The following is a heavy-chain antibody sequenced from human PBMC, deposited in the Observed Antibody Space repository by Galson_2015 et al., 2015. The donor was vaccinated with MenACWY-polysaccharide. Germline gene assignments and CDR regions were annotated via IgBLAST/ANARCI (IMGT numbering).Heavy chain of an antibody. V-gene: IGHV1-69*13. Sequence: SVKVSCKASGGTFKSQGIDWVRQAPGQGLEWMGGIIPIFATANYAQKFQGRVTITADESTNTAYIEGSSLRSEDTAVYYCARPRPEYFGTGSHYNALDFWGQGTLVTVSS. CDR1: GGTFKSQG. D-gene: IGHD3-10*01. J-gene: IGHJ4*02. CDR2: IIPIFATA. CDR3: ARPRPEYFGTGSHYNALDF.